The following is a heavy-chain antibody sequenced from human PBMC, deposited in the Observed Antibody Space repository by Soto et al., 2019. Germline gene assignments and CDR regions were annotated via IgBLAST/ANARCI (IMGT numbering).Heavy chain of an antibody. D-gene: IGHD6-19*01. CDR2: ISGSGGST. V-gene: IGHV3-23*01. Sequence: PGGSLRLSCAASGFTFSSYAMSWVRQAPGKGLEWVSAISGSGGSTYYADSVRGRFTISRDNSKNTLYLQMNSLRAEDTAVYYCAKSYSSGWPTLMDVWGQGTTVTVSS. CDR1: GFTFSSYA. J-gene: IGHJ6*02. CDR3: AKSYSSGWPTLMDV.